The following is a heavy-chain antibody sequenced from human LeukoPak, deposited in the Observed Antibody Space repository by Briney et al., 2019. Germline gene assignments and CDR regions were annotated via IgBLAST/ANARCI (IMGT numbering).Heavy chain of an antibody. CDR2: IKQDGSDK. CDR1: GFSFSTYW. Sequence: PGGSLRLSCAASGFSFSTYWMSWVRQAPGKGLQWMASIKQDGSDKYYVDSVMGRFTISRDNAKNSLYLQMNSLRAEDTAVYYCARARITLAREVIIEADYWGQGTLVTVSS. CDR3: ARARITLAREVIIEADY. J-gene: IGHJ4*02. V-gene: IGHV3-7*03. D-gene: IGHD3-10*01.